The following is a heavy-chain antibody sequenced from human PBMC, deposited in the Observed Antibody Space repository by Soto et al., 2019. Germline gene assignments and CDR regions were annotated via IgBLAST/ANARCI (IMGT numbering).Heavy chain of an antibody. V-gene: IGHV3-11*04. D-gene: IGHD4-17*01. CDR3: AVTSDYTRGFRYGMDV. CDR1: GFTFSDYY. J-gene: IGHJ6*02. CDR2: ISGSGGDI. Sequence: GGSLRLSCAAYGFTFSDYYMSWIHQAPGKGLEWVAYISGSGGDIHDAGSVKGRFTISRENAKSSLYLQMNNLSADDTALYYCAVTSDYTRGFRYGMDVWGQGTTVTVSS.